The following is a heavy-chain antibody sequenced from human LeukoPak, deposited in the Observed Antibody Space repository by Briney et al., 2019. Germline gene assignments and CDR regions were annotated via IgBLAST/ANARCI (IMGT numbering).Heavy chain of an antibody. J-gene: IGHJ4*02. V-gene: IGHV1-2*02. CDR3: ARDPPEIYSSGWYGGY. Sequence: ASVKVSCKASGYTFTGYYMHWVRQAPGQGPEWMGWINPNSGGTNYAQKFQGRVTMTRDTSISTAYMELSRLRSDDTAVYYCARDPPEIYSSGWYGGYWGQGTLVTVSS. CDR2: INPNSGGT. D-gene: IGHD6-19*01. CDR1: GYTFTGYY.